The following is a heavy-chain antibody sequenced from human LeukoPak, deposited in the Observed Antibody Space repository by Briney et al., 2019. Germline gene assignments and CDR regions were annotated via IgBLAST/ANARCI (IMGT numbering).Heavy chain of an antibody. CDR3: AREGYSSRAFDY. Sequence: PSETLSLTCTVSGGSISSYYWSWIRQPPGKGLEWIGYIYYSGSTNYNPSLKSRVTISVDTSKNQFSLKLSSVTAADTAVYYCAREGYSSRAFDYWGQGTLVTVSS. CDR1: GGSISSYY. CDR2: IYYSGST. V-gene: IGHV4-59*12. J-gene: IGHJ4*02. D-gene: IGHD6-13*01.